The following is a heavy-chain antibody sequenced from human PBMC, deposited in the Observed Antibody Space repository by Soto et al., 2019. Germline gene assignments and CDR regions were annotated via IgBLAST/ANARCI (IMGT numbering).Heavy chain of an antibody. D-gene: IGHD6-19*01. Sequence: GGSLRLSCAASGFTFSSYSMNWVRQAPGKGLEWVSSISSSSSYIYYADSVKGRFTISRDNAKNSLYLQMNSLRAEDTAVYYCARAVDSWEWLVRNYYYYLDVWGKGTTVTVSS. CDR3: ARAVDSWEWLVRNYYYYLDV. CDR2: ISSSSSYI. V-gene: IGHV3-21*01. CDR1: GFTFSSYS. J-gene: IGHJ6*03.